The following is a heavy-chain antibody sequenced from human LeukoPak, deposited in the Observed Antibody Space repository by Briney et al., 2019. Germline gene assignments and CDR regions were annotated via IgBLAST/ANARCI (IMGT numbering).Heavy chain of an antibody. D-gene: IGHD2-15*01. CDR2: INPNSGGT. CDR1: GYTLTGYY. Sequence: ASVKVSCKASGYTLTGYYMHWVRQAPGQGLEWMRWINPNSGGTNYAQKFQGRVTMTRDTSISTAYMELSRLRSDDTAVYYCARTIVVVVAATPGRLASWFDPWGQGTLVTVSS. CDR3: ARTIVVVVAATPGRLASWFDP. V-gene: IGHV1-2*02. J-gene: IGHJ5*02.